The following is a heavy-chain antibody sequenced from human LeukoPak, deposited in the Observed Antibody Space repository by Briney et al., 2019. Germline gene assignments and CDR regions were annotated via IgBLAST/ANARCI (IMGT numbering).Heavy chain of an antibody. J-gene: IGHJ5*02. V-gene: IGHV3-30-3*01. CDR3: ARSSSWYVNWFDP. Sequence: GGSLRLSCAASGFTFSSYAMHWVRQAPGKGLGWVAVISYDGSNRYYADSVKGRFIISRDNAKNSLYLQMNSLRAEDTAVYYCARSSSWYVNWFDPWGQGTLVTVSS. D-gene: IGHD6-13*01. CDR1: GFTFSSYA. CDR2: ISYDGSNR.